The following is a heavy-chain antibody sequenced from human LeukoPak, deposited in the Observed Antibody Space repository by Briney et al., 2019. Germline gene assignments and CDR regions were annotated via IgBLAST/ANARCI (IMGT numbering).Heavy chain of an antibody. V-gene: IGHV4-4*07. J-gene: IGHJ4*02. CDR1: GDCISPYN. CDR3: ARTGRSGWYRY. Sequence: TCSVSGDCISPYNWGWIRQPAGKGLEWIGRIYTSGSTNYNPSLKSRVTISVDTSKNQFSLKLSSVTAADTAVYYCARTGRSGWYRYWGQGTLVTVSS. D-gene: IGHD6-19*01. CDR2: IYTSGST.